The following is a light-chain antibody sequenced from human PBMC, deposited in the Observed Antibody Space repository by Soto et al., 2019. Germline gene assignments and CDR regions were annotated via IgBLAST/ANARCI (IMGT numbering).Light chain of an antibody. Sequence: EIVMTQSPATLAASPGERATLSCRASQSVRSNLAWYQQKPGQAPRLLIYGASTRATGIPARFSGSGSGTEFTLTISSLQSEDLAVYYCQQYDNWPETFGQGTKVDIK. J-gene: IGKJ1*01. CDR2: GAS. CDR3: QQYDNWPET. CDR1: QSVRSN. V-gene: IGKV3-15*01.